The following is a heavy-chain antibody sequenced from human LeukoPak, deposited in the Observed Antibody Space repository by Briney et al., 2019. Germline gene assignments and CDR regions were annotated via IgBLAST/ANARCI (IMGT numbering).Heavy chain of an antibody. J-gene: IGHJ4*02. CDR2: INPSGGST. CDR1: GYTFTSYY. Sequence: ASVKVSXKASGYTFTSYYMHWVRQAPGQGLEWIGIINPSGGSTSYAQKFQGRVTMTRDTSTSTVYMELSSLRSEDTAVYYCARPQRAYYYDSSGYYLDYWGQGTLVTVSS. V-gene: IGHV1-46*01. CDR3: ARPQRAYYYDSSGYYLDY. D-gene: IGHD3-22*01.